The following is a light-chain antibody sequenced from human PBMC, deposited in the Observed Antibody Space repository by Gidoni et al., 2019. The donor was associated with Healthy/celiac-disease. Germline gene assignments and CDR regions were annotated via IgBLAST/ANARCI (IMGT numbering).Light chain of an antibody. V-gene: IGKV1-9*01. CDR3: QQLNSYPLT. CDR1: QGISSY. J-gene: IGKJ1*01. CDR2: AAS. Sequence: DIQLTQSPSFLSASVGDRVNITCRASQGISSYLAWYQQKPGKAPKLLIYAASTLQSGVPSRFSGSGSGTEFTLTISSLQPEDFATYYCQQLNSYPLTFGQGTKVEIK.